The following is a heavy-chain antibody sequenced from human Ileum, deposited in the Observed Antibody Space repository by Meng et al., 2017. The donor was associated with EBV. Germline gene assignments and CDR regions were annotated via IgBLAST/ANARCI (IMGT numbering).Heavy chain of an antibody. CDR1: GGSVSSNDYH. CDR2: MYDSENA. Sequence: AQWQESGPGLVKPSETLSLAFSVSGGSVSSNDYHWSWIRQPPGKGLEWIGCMYDSENAKYNPSLNSRVTISIDTTRNHFVLKLTSVTAADTAVYYCAYYFVGRGGPGSWGQGTLVTVSS. CDR3: AYYFVGRGGPGS. D-gene: IGHD3-9*01. J-gene: IGHJ5*02. V-gene: IGHV4-61*03.